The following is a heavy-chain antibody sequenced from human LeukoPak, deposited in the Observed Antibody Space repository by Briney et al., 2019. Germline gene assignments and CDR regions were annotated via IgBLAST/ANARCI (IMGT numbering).Heavy chain of an antibody. CDR2: INHSGST. V-gene: IGHV4-34*01. Sequence: PSETLSLTCAVYGGSFSGYYWSWIRQPPGKGLEWIGEINHSGSTNYNPSLKSRVTISVDTSKNQFSLKLSSVTAADTAVYYCARVSLAPVDPWGQGTLVTVSS. CDR3: ARVSLAPVDP. CDR1: GGSFSGYY. J-gene: IGHJ5*02.